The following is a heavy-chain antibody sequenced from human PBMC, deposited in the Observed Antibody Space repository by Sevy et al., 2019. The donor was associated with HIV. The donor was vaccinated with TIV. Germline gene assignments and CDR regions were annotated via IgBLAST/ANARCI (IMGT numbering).Heavy chain of an antibody. CDR2: ISGSGGST. Sequence: GGSLRLSCAASGFTFRSYVMSWVRQAPGKGLEWVSIISGSGGSTYDADSLKGRLTISRDNFKSTLYLQMNSLRAEDTAVYYCAKAKTVAAGFDYWGQGTLVTVSS. CDR1: GFTFRSYV. D-gene: IGHD2-15*01. J-gene: IGHJ4*02. V-gene: IGHV3-23*01. CDR3: AKAKTVAAGFDY.